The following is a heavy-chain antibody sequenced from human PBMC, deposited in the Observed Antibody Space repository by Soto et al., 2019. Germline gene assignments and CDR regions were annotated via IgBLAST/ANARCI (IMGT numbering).Heavy chain of an antibody. CDR2: ISYAGSNK. Sequence: PGDSLALSGAACGFTFISYAMHWIRQASGKGLEWVAVISYAGSNKYYADSVKGRFTISRDNSKNTLYLQMNSLRAEDTAVYYCARDVGIAAAQMHNWFDPWGKGNLVTVSS. V-gene: IGHV3-30-3*01. CDR1: GFTFISYA. D-gene: IGHD6-13*01. J-gene: IGHJ5*02. CDR3: ARDVGIAAAQMHNWFDP.